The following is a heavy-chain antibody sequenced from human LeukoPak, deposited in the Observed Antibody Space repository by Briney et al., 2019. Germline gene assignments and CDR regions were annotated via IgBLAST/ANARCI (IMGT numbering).Heavy chain of an antibody. CDR1: GGSFSGYY. Sequence: PSETLSLTCAVYGGSFSGYYWSWIRQPPGKGLEWIGEINHSGSTNYNPSLKGRVTLSVDTSKNQFSLKLSSVTAADTAVYYCARGLIVLMVYAIRNTGWFDPWGQGTLVTVSS. CDR2: INHSGST. V-gene: IGHV4-34*01. CDR3: ARGLIVLMVYAIRNTGWFDP. D-gene: IGHD2-8*01. J-gene: IGHJ5*02.